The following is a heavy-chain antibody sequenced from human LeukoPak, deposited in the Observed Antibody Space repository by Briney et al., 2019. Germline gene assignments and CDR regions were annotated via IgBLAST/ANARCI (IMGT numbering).Heavy chain of an antibody. CDR3: ARDFFDSNGYYYYGMDV. J-gene: IGHJ6*02. V-gene: IGHV3-21*01. Sequence: GGSLRLSCAASGFTFSSYSMNWVRQAPGKGLEWVSSIGSSSSYIYYADSVKGRFTISRDNAKNSLYLQMNSLRAEDTAVYYCARDFFDSNGYYYYGMDVWGQGTTVTVSS. CDR1: GFTFSSYS. CDR2: IGSSSSYI. D-gene: IGHD3-9*01.